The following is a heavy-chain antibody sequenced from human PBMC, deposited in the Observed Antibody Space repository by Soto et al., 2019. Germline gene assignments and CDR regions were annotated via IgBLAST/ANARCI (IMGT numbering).Heavy chain of an antibody. Sequence: QVQLVQSGAEVKKPGASVKVSCKASGYTFTGYYMHWVRQAPGQGLQWMGWINPNSGGTNYAQKFQGWVTMTRDTSISTAYVELSSLRSDDTAVYYCAREIVGATNWFDPWGQGTLVTVSS. CDR2: INPNSGGT. D-gene: IGHD1-26*01. V-gene: IGHV1-2*04. CDR1: GYTFTGYY. CDR3: AREIVGATNWFDP. J-gene: IGHJ5*02.